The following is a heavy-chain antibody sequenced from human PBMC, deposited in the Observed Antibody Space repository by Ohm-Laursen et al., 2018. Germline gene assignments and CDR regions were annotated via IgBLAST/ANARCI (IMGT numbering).Heavy chain of an antibody. CDR1: GFTFSSYD. CDR3: ARAYSSGWPYYYYYGMDV. Sequence: SLRLSCTASGFTFSSYDMHWVRQATGKGLEWVSAIGTAGDTYYPGSVKGRFTISRENAKNSLYLQMNSLRAGDTAVYYCARAYSSGWPYYYYYGMDVWGQGTTVTVSS. D-gene: IGHD6-19*01. J-gene: IGHJ6*02. CDR2: IGTAGDT. V-gene: IGHV3-13*01.